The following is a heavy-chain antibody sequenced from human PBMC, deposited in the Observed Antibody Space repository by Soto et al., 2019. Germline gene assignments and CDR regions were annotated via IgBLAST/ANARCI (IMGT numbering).Heavy chain of an antibody. CDR3: ARVRSSSWGLDAFDI. J-gene: IGHJ3*02. D-gene: IGHD6-13*01. Sequence: VQLVESGGGLVQPGGSLRLSCAASGFTFSDHYMDWVRQAPGKGLEWVGRIRNRANSYTTEYAASVKGRFTISRDDSKNLLYLQMNGLKTEDTAIYSCARVRSSSWGLDAFDIWGQGTMVTVSA. CDR1: GFTFSDHY. V-gene: IGHV3-72*01. CDR2: IRNRANSYTT.